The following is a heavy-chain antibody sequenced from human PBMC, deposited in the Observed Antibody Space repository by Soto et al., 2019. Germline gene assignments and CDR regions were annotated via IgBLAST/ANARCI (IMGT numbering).Heavy chain of an antibody. CDR2: VCWCGYST. CDR1: GFAFDDYT. V-gene: IGHV3-43*01. Sequence: ALKLSCGASGFAFDDYTIHWVRQPPGKALEWVSHVCWCGYSTYHIESVKGRFTISRDNSRNSAYLQTNTLKAEDTGLYYCVKGFRVGLGSQIGVSYXWGQVTIATVS. J-gene: IGHJ4*03. D-gene: IGHD3-3*01. CDR3: VKGFRVGLGSQIGVSYX.